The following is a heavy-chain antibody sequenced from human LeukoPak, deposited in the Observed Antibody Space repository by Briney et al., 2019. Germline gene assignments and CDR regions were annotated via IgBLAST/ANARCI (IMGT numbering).Heavy chain of an antibody. D-gene: IGHD6-6*01. CDR2: IDSDGSST. Sequence: GGSLRLSCAASGFTFSNYWMTWVRQAPGKGLVWVARIDSDGSSTTYADSVKGRFTISRDNAKNTLYLQMNSLRADDTAVYYCARLGGSSPVDYWGQGTLVTVSS. V-gene: IGHV3-74*01. CDR3: ARLGGSSPVDY. J-gene: IGHJ4*02. CDR1: GFTFSNYW.